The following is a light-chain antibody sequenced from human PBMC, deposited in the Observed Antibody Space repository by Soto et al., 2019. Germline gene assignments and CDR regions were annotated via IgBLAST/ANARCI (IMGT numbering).Light chain of an antibody. CDR1: QGISIY. J-gene: IGKJ1*01. Sequence: AIRLTQSPSSFSASIGDRVTINCRASQGISIYLAWYQQKPGKAPKLLIYAASTLQSGAPSRFSGSGSGTDFALTIRCLQSEDFATYCWQHYYIYPRTYCQGTKVDIK. CDR3: QHYYIYPRT. V-gene: IGKV1-8*01. CDR2: AAS.